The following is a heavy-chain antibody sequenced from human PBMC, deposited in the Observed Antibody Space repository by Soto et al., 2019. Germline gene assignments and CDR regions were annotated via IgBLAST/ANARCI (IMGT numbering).Heavy chain of an antibody. V-gene: IGHV3-30*18. CDR2: ISYDGKNK. Sequence: VQLVQSGGGVVQPGTSLRLSCAASGFSFSSYGMHWVRQAPGKGLEWVAVISYDGKNKYSADSVKGRFTISRDNSRNTLYLQMDSLRPEDTAVYYCAKARGSDSLWRVMDYYYYAMDVWGQGTTVTVSS. CDR3: AKARGSDSLWRVMDYYYYAMDV. CDR1: GFSFSSYG. D-gene: IGHD3-3*01. J-gene: IGHJ6*02.